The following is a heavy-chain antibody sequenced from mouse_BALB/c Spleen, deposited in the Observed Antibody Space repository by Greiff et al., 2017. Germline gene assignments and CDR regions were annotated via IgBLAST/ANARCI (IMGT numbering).Heavy chain of an antibody. CDR1: GFTFSSFG. CDR3: ARDRYGYYFDY. V-gene: IGHV5-17*02. CDR2: ISSGSSTI. J-gene: IGHJ2*01. D-gene: IGHD2-14*01. Sequence: EVKVEESGGGLVQPGGSRKLSCAASGFTFSSFGMHWVRQAPEKGLEWVAYISSGSSTIYYADTVKGRFTISRDNPKNTLFLQMTSLRSEDTAMYYCARDRYGYYFDYWGQGTTLTVSS.